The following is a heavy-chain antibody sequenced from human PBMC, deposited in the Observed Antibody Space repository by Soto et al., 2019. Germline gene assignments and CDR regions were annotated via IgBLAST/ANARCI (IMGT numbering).Heavy chain of an antibody. CDR2: IYQSGRS. Sequence: QLQLQESGSGLVRLSQTLSLTCAVSGGSISTSDYSWSWIRQAPGRGLEWIGSIYQSGRSYYIPSLKSRATMSLDKSKNQFSLKITSAVAADTARYYCAREMTIFGVAPGGGVDVWGQGTTVTVSS. CDR1: GGSISTSDYS. CDR3: AREMTIFGVAPGGGVDV. V-gene: IGHV4-30-2*01. J-gene: IGHJ6*02. D-gene: IGHD3-3*01.